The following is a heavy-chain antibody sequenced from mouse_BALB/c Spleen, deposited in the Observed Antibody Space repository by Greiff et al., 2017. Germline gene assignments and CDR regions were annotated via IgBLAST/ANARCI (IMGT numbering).Heavy chain of an antibody. Sequence: EVQRVESGGGLVKPGGSLKLSCAASGFTFSSYAMSWVRQSPEKRLEWVAEISSGGSYTYYPDTVTGRFTISRDNAKNTLYLEMSSLRSEDTAMYYCARECGTHWYFDVWGAGTTVTVSS. D-gene: IGHD1-1*02. CDR2: ISSGGSYT. V-gene: IGHV5-9-4*01. CDR3: ARECGTHWYFDV. CDR1: GFTFSSYA. J-gene: IGHJ1*01.